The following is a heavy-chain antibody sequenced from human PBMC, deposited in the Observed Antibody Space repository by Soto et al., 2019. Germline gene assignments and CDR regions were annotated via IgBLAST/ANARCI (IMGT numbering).Heavy chain of an antibody. Sequence: PGGSLRLSCAASGFTFSSYGMHWVRQAPGKGLEWVAVISYDGSNKYYADSVKGRFTISRDNSKNTLYLQMNSLRAEDTAVYYCAKDCDDFWSGYYAGYYYYMDVWGKGTTVTVSS. CDR1: GFTFSSYG. V-gene: IGHV3-30*18. CDR3: AKDCDDFWSGYYAGYYYYMDV. D-gene: IGHD3-3*01. CDR2: ISYDGSNK. J-gene: IGHJ6*03.